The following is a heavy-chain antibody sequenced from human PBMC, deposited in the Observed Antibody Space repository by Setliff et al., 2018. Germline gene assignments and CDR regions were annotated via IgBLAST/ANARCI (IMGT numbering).Heavy chain of an antibody. Sequence: GESLRLSCAASGFTFSRYWMSWVRQAPGKGLEWVANIKQDGSEKYYVDSVKGRFTISRDNAKNSLYLQMNSQRAEDTAVYYCARDGGEYWGQGTLVTVSS. J-gene: IGHJ4*02. V-gene: IGHV3-7*01. CDR2: IKQDGSEK. CDR3: ARDGGEY. D-gene: IGHD3-16*01. CDR1: GFTFSRYW.